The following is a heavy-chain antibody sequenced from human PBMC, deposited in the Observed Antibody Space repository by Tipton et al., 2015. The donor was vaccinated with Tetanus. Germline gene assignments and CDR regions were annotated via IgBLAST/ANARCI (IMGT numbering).Heavy chain of an antibody. V-gene: IGHV3-53*01. Sequence: SGVTVSGNYMSWVRQAPGKGLEWVSVIYTGGSADYTDSVKGRFTISRDNSNNSLSLQMNSLRIDDTAVYYCAFRTNWRFSRGFDCWGQGILVTVSS. CDR1: GVTVSGNY. CDR3: AFRTNWRFSRGFDC. D-gene: IGHD1-20*01. J-gene: IGHJ4*02. CDR2: IYTGGSA.